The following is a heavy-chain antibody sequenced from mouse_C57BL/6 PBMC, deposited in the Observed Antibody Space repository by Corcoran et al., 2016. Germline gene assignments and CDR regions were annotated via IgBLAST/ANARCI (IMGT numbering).Heavy chain of an antibody. Sequence: EVQLQQSGPELVKHGASVKISCKASGYTFTDYYMNWVKQSHGKSLEWIGDINPNNGGTSYNQKFKGKATLTVDKSSSTAYMELRSLTSEDSAVYYCARGVLRYFDVWGTGTTVTVSS. CDR1: GYTFTDYY. CDR2: INPNNGGT. D-gene: IGHD1-1*01. J-gene: IGHJ1*03. CDR3: ARGVLRYFDV. V-gene: IGHV1-26*01.